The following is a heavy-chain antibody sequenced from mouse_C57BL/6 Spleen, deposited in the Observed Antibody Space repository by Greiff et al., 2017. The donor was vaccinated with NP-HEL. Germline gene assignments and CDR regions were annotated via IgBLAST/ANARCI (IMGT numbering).Heavy chain of an antibody. J-gene: IGHJ2*01. Sequence: EVQRVESGPGMVKPSQSLSLTCTVTGYSITSGYDWHWIRHFPGNKLEWMGYISYSGSTNYNPSLKSRISITHDTSKNHFFLKLNSVTTEDTATYYCARGEYYFDYWGQGTTLTVSS. V-gene: IGHV3-1*01. CDR2: ISYSGST. CDR1: GYSITSGYD. CDR3: ARGEYYFDY.